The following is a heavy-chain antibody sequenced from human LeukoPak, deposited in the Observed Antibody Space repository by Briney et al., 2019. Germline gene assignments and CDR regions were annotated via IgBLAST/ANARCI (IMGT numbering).Heavy chain of an antibody. V-gene: IGHV3-21*01. J-gene: IGHJ4*02. CDR1: GFTFSSYG. Sequence: PGGTLRLSCAASGFTFSSYGMSWVRQAPGKGLEWVSFISTSSSYIYYADSVKGRFTVSRDNAKNSLYLQMNSLRAEDTAVYYCARASSSWYYFDYWGQGTLVTVSS. CDR2: ISTSSSYI. D-gene: IGHD6-13*01. CDR3: ARASSSWYYFDY.